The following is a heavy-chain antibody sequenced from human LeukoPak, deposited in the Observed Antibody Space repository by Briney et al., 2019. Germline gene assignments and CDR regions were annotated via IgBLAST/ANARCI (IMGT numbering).Heavy chain of an antibody. J-gene: IGHJ4*02. CDR3: VRDLDLGGYSSFEY. CDR2: IKSDGSSS. CDR1: GFTFSSYFW. D-gene: IGHD4-23*01. V-gene: IGHV3-74*01. Sequence: PGGSLRLSCAASGFTFSSYFWMHWVRQAPGKGLVWVSRIKSDGSSSTYADSVKGRFTICRDNAKNSLYLQMNTLRAEDTAVYSCVRDLDLGGYSSFEYWGQGTLVTVSS.